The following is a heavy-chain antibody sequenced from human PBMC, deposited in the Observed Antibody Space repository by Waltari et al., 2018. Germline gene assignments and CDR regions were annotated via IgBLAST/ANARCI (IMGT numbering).Heavy chain of an antibody. D-gene: IGHD1-26*01. Sequence: QVQLVQSGAEVKKPGASVKVSCKASGYTFTSYAMHGVRQAPGQRLEWMGWSNVGNGNTKDSQEFQGRVTITRDTSASTGYMERSSLRSEDMAVYYCARSSGSYSMDVWGQGTTVTVSS. CDR3: ARSSGSYSMDV. J-gene: IGHJ6*03. CDR2: SNVGNGNT. V-gene: IGHV1-3*02. CDR1: GYTFTSYA.